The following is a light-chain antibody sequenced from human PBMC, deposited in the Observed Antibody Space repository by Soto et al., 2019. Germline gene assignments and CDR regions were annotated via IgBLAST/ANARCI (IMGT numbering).Light chain of an antibody. CDR2: DAS. J-gene: IGKJ4*01. CDR1: QDIRNF. V-gene: IGKV1-33*01. CDR3: HQYDDLPLT. Sequence: DLQMTQSPSSLSASVGDRVTITCQASQDIRNFLSWYQQKPGKAPRLLIYDASNLERGVPSRFSGSGSRTHFTLTISSLQPEDFATYFCHQYDDLPLTFGGGTKVDMK.